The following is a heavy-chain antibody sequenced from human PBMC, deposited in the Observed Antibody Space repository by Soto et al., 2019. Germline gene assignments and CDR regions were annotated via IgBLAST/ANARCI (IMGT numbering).Heavy chain of an antibody. V-gene: IGHV1-69*06. CDR3: AGHYGAGRSFGMDV. D-gene: IGHD3-10*01. CDR2: IIPIFGTA. J-gene: IGHJ6*02. CDR1: GGTFSSYA. Sequence: QVQLVQSGAEVKKPGSSVKVSCKASGGTFSSYAISWVRQAPGHGLEWMGGIIPIFGTANYAQKFQGRVRITADKSTSTAYMELSSLRSEDTAVYYCAGHYGAGRSFGMDVWGQGTTVTVSS.